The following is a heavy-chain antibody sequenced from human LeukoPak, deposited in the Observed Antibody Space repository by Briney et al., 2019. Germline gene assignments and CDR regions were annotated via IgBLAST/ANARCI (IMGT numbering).Heavy chain of an antibody. D-gene: IGHD5-12*01. CDR2: FDPEDGET. Sequence: ASVKVSCKASGYTFTGYYMHWVRQAPGKGLEWMGGFDPEDGETIYAQKFQGRVTMTEDTSTDTAYMELSSLRSEDTAVYYCATDPGAMVATGSGYWGQGTLVTVSS. V-gene: IGHV1-24*01. CDR1: GYTFTGYY. J-gene: IGHJ4*02. CDR3: ATDPGAMVATGSGY.